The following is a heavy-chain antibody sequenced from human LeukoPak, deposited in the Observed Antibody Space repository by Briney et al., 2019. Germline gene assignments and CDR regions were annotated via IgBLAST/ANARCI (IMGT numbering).Heavy chain of an antibody. CDR3: ARDRDWSFDY. V-gene: IGHV3-48*04. D-gene: IGHD3/OR15-3a*01. CDR1: GFTFSTYS. Sequence: GGSLRLSCAASGFTFSTYSMNWVRQAPGKGLEWVSYISTSSNSINYADSVKGRFTISRDNAKNSLYLEMNSLRAEDTAIYYCARDRDWSFDYWGQGTLVSVSS. J-gene: IGHJ4*02. CDR2: ISTSSNSI.